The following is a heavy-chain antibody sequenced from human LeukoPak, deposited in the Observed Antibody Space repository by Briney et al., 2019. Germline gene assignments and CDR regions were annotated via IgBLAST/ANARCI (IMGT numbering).Heavy chain of an antibody. CDR1: GYTFTSYA. D-gene: IGHD3-10*01. Sequence: ASVKVSCKASGYTFTSYAMHWVRQAPGQGLEWMGWINPNSGGTNYAQKFQGRVTMTRDTSISTAYMELSRLRSDDTAVYYCARSRYGSGSLALDYWGQGTLVTVSS. CDR2: INPNSGGT. J-gene: IGHJ4*02. V-gene: IGHV1-2*02. CDR3: ARSRYGSGSLALDY.